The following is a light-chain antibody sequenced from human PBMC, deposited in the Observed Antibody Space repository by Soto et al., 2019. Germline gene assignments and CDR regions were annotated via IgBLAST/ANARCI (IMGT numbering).Light chain of an antibody. V-gene: IGLV2-14*01. CDR2: DIN. CDR1: SSVVGNYIF. J-gene: IGLJ1*01. CDR3: VSYTTSASYV. Sequence: QSVVTQPASVSGSPGQSITISCTGTSSVVGNYIFVSWYRQHPGKAPKLMIYDINNRPSGVSNRFSGSKSGNTASLTISGLQTEDEADYYCVSYTTSASYVFGTGTKVTVL.